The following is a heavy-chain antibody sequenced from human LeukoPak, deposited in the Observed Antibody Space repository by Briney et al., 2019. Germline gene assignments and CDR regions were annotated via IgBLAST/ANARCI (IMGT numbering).Heavy chain of an antibody. CDR3: AREQGGSGWSGFDY. CDR2: ISIDGSRQ. V-gene: IGHV3-30*15. J-gene: IGHJ4*02. Sequence: GGSLRLSCAPSIGFTLRNYAIHWVRQAPGKGLEWVAVISIDGSRQHYADFLVGRFTISRDNSKNTVSLQMSSLRTEDTAVYFCAREQGGSGWSGFDYWGQGTPVTVSS. D-gene: IGHD6-19*01. CDR1: GFTLRNYA.